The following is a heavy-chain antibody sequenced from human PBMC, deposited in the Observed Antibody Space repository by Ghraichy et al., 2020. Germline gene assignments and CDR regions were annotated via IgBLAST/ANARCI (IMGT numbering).Heavy chain of an antibody. V-gene: IGHV4-59*01. CDR3: ARGGVGPADY. Sequence: ESLNISCTVSGGSISSYYWSWIRQPPGKGLEWIGYIYYSGSTNYNPSLKSRVTISVDTSKNQFSLKLSSVTAADTAVYYCARGGVGPADYWGQGTLVTVSS. D-gene: IGHD2-2*01. J-gene: IGHJ4*02. CDR2: IYYSGST. CDR1: GGSISSYY.